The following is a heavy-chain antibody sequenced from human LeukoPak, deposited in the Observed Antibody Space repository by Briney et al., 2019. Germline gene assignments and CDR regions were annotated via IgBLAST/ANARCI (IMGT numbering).Heavy chain of an antibody. V-gene: IGHV3-21*01. D-gene: IGHD2-2*01. CDR2: ISSSSSYI. J-gene: IGHJ3*02. Sequence: GGSLRLSCAASGFTFSSYSMNWVRQAPGKGLEWVSSISSSSSYIYYADSVKGRFTISRDNAKNSLYLQMNSLRAEDTAVYYCARDWAAARLLRSDAFDIWGQGTMVTVSS. CDR3: ARDWAAARLLRSDAFDI. CDR1: GFTFSSYS.